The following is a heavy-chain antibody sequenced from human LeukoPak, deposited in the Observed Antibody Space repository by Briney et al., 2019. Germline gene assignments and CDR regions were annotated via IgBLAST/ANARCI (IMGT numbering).Heavy chain of an antibody. J-gene: IGHJ6*03. V-gene: IGHV1-8*03. Sequence: ASVKVSCKASGYTFTSYDINWVRQATGQGLEWMGWMNPNSGNTGYAQKFQGRVTITRNTSISTAYMELSSLRSEDTAVYYCAGGESSSWYLHYYYYYYMDVWGKGTTVTVSS. CDR3: AGGESSSWYLHYYYYYYMDV. CDR2: MNPNSGNT. CDR1: GYTFTSYD. D-gene: IGHD6-13*01.